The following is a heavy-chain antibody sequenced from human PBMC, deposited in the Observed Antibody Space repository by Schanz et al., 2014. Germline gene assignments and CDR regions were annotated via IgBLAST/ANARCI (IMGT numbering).Heavy chain of an antibody. Sequence: QVQLQESGPGLVKPSETLSLTCTVSGDSISSYSWSWIRRPAGKGLEWIGSIYTSGATNYNPSLKSRLTLSFDTSKTQVSLKLRSVTAADTAVYYCARGNDIQVWSLDYWGQGTLVTVSS. D-gene: IGHD5-18*01. CDR3: ARGNDIQVWSLDY. J-gene: IGHJ4*02. V-gene: IGHV4-4*07. CDR2: IYTSGAT. CDR1: GDSISSYS.